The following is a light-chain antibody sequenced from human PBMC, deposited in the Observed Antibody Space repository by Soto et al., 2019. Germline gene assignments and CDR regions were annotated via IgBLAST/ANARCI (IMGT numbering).Light chain of an antibody. CDR1: QSVSSN. V-gene: IGKV3-15*01. J-gene: IGKJ1*01. Sequence: EIVMTQSQDTLCVCPGERATLSCLASQSVSSNLAWYQQKPGQAPRLLIYGASTRATGIPARFSGGGSGTEFTLTISSLQSEDFAVYYCQQYNNWPSWTFGQGTKVDI. CDR2: GAS. CDR3: QQYNNWPSWT.